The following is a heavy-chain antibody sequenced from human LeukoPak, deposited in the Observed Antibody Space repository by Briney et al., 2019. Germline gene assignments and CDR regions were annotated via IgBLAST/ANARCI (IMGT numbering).Heavy chain of an antibody. CDR3: AKEGTTGNGMDV. V-gene: IGHV3-30-3*01. CDR2: ISYDGSNK. CDR1: GFTFSSYA. J-gene: IGHJ6*02. D-gene: IGHD2-2*01. Sequence: GGSLRLSCAASGFTFSSYAMHWVRQAPGKGLEWVAAISYDGSNKYYADSVKGRFTISRDNSKNTLYLQMNSLRAEDTAVYYCAKEGTTGNGMDVWGQGTTVTVSS.